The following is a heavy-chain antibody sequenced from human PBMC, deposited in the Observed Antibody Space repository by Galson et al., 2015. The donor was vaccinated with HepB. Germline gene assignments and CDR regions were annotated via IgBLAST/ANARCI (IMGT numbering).Heavy chain of an antibody. V-gene: IGHV1-2*06. J-gene: IGHJ4*02. CDR1: GYTFTGYY. CDR3: ARPGVGATLDFDY. CDR2: INPNSGGT. Sequence: SVKVSCKASGYTFTGYYMHWVRQAPGQGLEWMGRINPNSGGTNYAQKFQGRVTMTRDTSISTAYMELSRLRSDDTAVYYCARPGVGATLDFDYWGQGTLVTVSS. D-gene: IGHD1-26*01.